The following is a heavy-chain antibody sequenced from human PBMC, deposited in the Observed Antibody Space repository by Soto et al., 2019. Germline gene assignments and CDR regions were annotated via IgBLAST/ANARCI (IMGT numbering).Heavy chain of an antibody. CDR2: IYSRGST. J-gene: IGHJ6*02. CDR1: GFTFGDNA. D-gene: IGHD6-19*01. CDR3: ARDSSGWPSYYYGMDV. V-gene: IGHV3-53*01. Sequence: GGSLRLSCAVSGFTFGDNAMHWVRQAPGKGLEWVSGIYSRGSTYYADSVKGRFTISRDNSKNTVYLQMNSLRAEDTAVYYCARDSSGWPSYYYGMDVWGQGITVTVSS.